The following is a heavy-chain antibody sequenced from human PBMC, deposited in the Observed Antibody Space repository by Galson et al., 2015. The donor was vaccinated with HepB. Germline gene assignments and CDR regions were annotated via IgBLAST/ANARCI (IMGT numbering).Heavy chain of an antibody. D-gene: IGHD5-12*01. J-gene: IGHJ6*02. CDR3: ARGVSSIVATTNYYYYGMDV. CDR2: ISAYNGNT. CDR1: GYTFTSYG. Sequence: SVKVSCKASGYTFTSYGISWVRQAPGQGLEWMGWISAYNGNTNYAQKLQGRVTMTTDTSTSTAYMELRSLRSDDTAVYYCARGVSSIVATTNYYYYGMDVWGQGTTVTVSS. V-gene: IGHV1-18*04.